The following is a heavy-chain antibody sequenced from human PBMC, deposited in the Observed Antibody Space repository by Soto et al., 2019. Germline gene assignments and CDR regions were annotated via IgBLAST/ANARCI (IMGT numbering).Heavy chain of an antibody. CDR3: ARVKHTVIFPYYYYYMDV. J-gene: IGHJ6*03. CDR1: SGSISSSNW. CDR2: IYHSGST. D-gene: IGHD4-17*01. V-gene: IGHV4-4*02. Sequence: QVQLQESGPGLVKPSGTLSLTCAVSSGSISSSNWWSWVRQPPGKGLEWIGEIYHSGSTNYNPSLKSRVTISVDKSKNQFSMKLSSVTAADTAVYYCARVKHTVIFPYYYYYMDVWGKGTTVTVSS.